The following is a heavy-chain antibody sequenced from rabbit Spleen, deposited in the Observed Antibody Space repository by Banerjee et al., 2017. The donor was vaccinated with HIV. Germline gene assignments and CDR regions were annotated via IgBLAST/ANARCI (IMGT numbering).Heavy chain of an antibody. CDR2: IYSTIHYT. J-gene: IGHJ4*01. CDR1: GFSFSSGYD. V-gene: IGHV1S40*01. Sequence: QSLEESGGGLVKPGASLTLTCTASGFSFSSGYDIVWVRQAPGKGLEWIGYIYSTIHYTYYANWAKGRFTISKTSSTMVTLQMTSLTVADTATYFCARVSESSGWGEDLWGPGTLVTVS. D-gene: IGHD4-1*01. CDR3: ARVSESSGWGEDL.